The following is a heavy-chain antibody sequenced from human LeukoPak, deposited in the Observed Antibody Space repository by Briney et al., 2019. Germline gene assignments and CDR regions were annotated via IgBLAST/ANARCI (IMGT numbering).Heavy chain of an antibody. Sequence: SETLSLTCSVSGVSVGSAGYYWTWIRQPPGKGLEWIGSVFYSGSANCNPSLQSRVTISVDTSRNQFSLRLSSVTPADTAVYYCARRPSWPTTSAFDIWGQGTLVTVSP. J-gene: IGHJ3*02. CDR2: VFYSGSA. CDR3: ARRPSWPTTSAFDI. CDR1: GVSVGSAGYY. V-gene: IGHV4-39*01. D-gene: IGHD4-17*01.